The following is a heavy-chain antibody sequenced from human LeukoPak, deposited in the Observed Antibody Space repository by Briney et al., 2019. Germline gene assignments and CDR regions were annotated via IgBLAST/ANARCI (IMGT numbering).Heavy chain of an antibody. CDR3: ARASYSYDINGWVPFDY. J-gene: IGHJ4*02. V-gene: IGHV4-4*07. Sequence: ASETLSLTCTVSGDSISSFYWSWIRQPAGKGLEWIGRIYTSGSTNYNPSLKSRVTISGDTSKNQFSLRLSSVTAADTAVYYCARASYSYDINGWVPFDYWGQGTLVTVSS. CDR2: IYTSGST. CDR1: GDSISSFY. D-gene: IGHD3-22*01.